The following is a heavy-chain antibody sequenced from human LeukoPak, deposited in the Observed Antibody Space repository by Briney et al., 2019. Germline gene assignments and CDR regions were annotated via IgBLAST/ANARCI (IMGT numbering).Heavy chain of an antibody. CDR2: ISSSSSYI. Sequence: GGSLRLSCAASGFTFSSYSMNWVRQAPGKGLEWVSSISSSSSYIYHADSVKGRFTISRDNAKNSLYLQMNSLRAEDTAVYYCARVWEGIGGYCSGGSCYSIDYWGQGTLVTVSS. CDR3: ARVWEGIGGYCSGGSCYSIDY. CDR1: GFTFSSYS. J-gene: IGHJ4*02. V-gene: IGHV3-21*01. D-gene: IGHD2-15*01.